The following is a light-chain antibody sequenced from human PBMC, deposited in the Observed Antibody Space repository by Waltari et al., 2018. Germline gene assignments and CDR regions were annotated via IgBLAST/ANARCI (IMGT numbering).Light chain of an antibody. CDR1: GSFSSW. Sequence: DIQMTQSPSTLSVSVEDRVTITRRARGSFSSWLAWYQQTPGKAPHLLIYKASRLESGVPTRFSSSASTAEFTLTISILQPEDFATYCCQQFNSYPWTFGQGTKVDIK. CDR2: KAS. V-gene: IGKV1-5*03. CDR3: QQFNSYPWT. J-gene: IGKJ1*01.